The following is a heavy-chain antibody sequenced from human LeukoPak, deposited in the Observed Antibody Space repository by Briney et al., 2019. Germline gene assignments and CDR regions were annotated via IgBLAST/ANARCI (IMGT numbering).Heavy chain of an antibody. CDR1: GFTFSSYS. CDR2: ISSSSSYI. CDR3: ARIGRDAFDI. V-gene: IGHV3-21*01. J-gene: IGHJ3*02. Sequence: GGSLRLSCAASGFTFSSYSMNWVRQALGKGLEWVSSISSSSSYIYYADSVKGRFTISRDNAKNSLYLQMNSLRAEDTAVYYCARIGRDAFDIWGQGTMVTVSS.